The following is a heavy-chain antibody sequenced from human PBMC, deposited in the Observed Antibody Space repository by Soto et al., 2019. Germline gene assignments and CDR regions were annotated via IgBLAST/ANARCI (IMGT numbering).Heavy chain of an antibody. CDR2: IYPCASDP. CDR3: ARRGFYGGDAFDI. CDR1: GYSFTSYW. D-gene: IGHD4-17*01. J-gene: IGHJ3*02. V-gene: IGHV5-51*01. Sequence: PGESLKISCKGSGYSFTSYWIGWVSQMPGKGLEWMGIIYPCASDPRYSPSFQGQVTISAXXXIXXXYXQXXXLXDSDTAMYYCARRGFYGGDAFDIWGQETMATVAS.